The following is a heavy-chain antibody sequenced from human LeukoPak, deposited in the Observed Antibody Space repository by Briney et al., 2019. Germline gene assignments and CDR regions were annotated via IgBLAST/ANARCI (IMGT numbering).Heavy chain of an antibody. CDR2: IKLDGSEK. J-gene: IGHJ4*02. Sequence: GGSLRLSCAASGFTFSSYWMSWVRQAPGEGREWVANIKLDGSEKYYVDSVKGRFTISRDNAKNSLYLQMNSVRAEDTAVYYCARSGSYSFDYWGQGTLVTVSS. CDR3: ARSGSYSFDY. CDR1: GFTFSSYW. D-gene: IGHD1-26*01. V-gene: IGHV3-7*01.